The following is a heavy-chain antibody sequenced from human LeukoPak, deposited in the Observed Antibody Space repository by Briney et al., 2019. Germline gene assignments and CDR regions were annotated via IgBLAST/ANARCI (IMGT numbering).Heavy chain of an antibody. V-gene: IGHV3-23*01. CDR2: ISGSGDGT. J-gene: IGHJ4*02. CDR1: AFTFSNYA. D-gene: IGHD5-18*01. Sequence: PGGSLRLSCAASAFTFSNYAMNWVRQAPGKGLEWVSVISGSGDGTYYADSVKGRFTISRDNSKNTLYLQMKSLRAEDTAVYYCAKAGEQQWLRMHFDNWGPGTLVTVSS. CDR3: AKAGEQQWLRMHFDN.